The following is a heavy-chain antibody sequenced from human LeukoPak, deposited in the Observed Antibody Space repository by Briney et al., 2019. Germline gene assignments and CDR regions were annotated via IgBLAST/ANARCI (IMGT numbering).Heavy chain of an antibody. J-gene: IGHJ4*02. CDR2: ISGDGGST. CDR3: AATISRGAAADY. CDR1: GFTFDDYA. V-gene: IGHV3-43*02. Sequence: RSGGSLRLPCAASGFTFDDYAMHWVRHAPGKGLEWVSLISGDGGSTYYADSVKGRFTISRDNSKNSLYLQMNSLRTEDTALYYCAATISRGAAADYWGQGTLVTVSS. D-gene: IGHD6-13*01.